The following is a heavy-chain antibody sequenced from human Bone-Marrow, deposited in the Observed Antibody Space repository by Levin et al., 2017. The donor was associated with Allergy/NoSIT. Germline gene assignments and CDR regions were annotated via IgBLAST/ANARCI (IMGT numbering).Heavy chain of an antibody. CDR1: GDSINSYY. Sequence: SSETLSLTCTVSGDSINSYYWGWIRQPPGKGLEFVGFSYFSGSTHYNPSLKSRVSILVDTSKNHFSLRLTSVTAADTAVYFCARFPVPVKAYAADIWGQGTLVSVSS. CDR2: SYFSGST. D-gene: IGHD3-16*02. V-gene: IGHV4-59*08. J-gene: IGHJ3*02. CDR3: ARFPVPVKAYAADI.